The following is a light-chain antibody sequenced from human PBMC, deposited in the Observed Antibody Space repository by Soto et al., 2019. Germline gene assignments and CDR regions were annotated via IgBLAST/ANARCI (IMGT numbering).Light chain of an antibody. CDR1: SSDVGSYNL. CDR2: EGS. V-gene: IGLV2-23*03. Sequence: QSALTQPASVSGSPGQSITISCTGTSSDVGSYNLVSWYQQHPGKAPKLMIYEGSKRPSGVSNRFSGSKSGNTASLTISGLQAEDEADYYCCSYAGSSTFPVFGGGTKLTV. J-gene: IGLJ2*01. CDR3: CSYAGSSTFPV.